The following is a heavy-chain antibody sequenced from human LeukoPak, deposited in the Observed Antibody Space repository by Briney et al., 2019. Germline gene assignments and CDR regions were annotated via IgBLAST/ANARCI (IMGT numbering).Heavy chain of an antibody. CDR1: GFGFGSYG. CDR3: ARDVGGDSTGFWYFDL. V-gene: IGHV3-21*01. Sequence: GGSLRLSCAASGFGFGSYGVNGVRHAPGRGLEWVSPISRNGDYIDYAAFLKGRFIISRDNANKSFSLEMNSLRVEDTALYFCARDVGGDSTGFWYFDLWGRGTLVTVSS. J-gene: IGHJ2*01. CDR2: ISRNGDYI. D-gene: IGHD3-22*01.